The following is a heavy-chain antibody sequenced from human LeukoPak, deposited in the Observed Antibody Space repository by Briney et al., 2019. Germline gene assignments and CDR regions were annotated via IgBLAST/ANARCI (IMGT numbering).Heavy chain of an antibody. CDR1: GYTFTSYD. CDR2: IIPIVGTA. D-gene: IGHD1-26*01. CDR3: ASLSGSSDY. V-gene: IGHV1-69*13. J-gene: IGHJ4*02. Sequence: ASVKFSCKASGYTFTSYDIYWVRQAPGRGLEWMGGIIPIVGTANYAQKFQGRVTITADESTSTAYMELSSLRSEDTAVYYCASLSGSSDYWGQGTLVTVSS.